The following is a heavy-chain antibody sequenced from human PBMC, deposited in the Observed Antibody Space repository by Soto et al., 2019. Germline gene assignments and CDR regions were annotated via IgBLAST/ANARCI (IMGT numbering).Heavy chain of an antibody. V-gene: IGHV4-61*03. J-gene: IGHJ5*02. Sequence: SETLSLTCTVSGDSVSSGDNYWTWIRQPPGKGPEWIANVYYSSIINYNPSLKSRVTISVDTSKNHLSLKMISVTTADTAVYYCARGVASNPLVGHWFDPWGHGTLVTVSS. CDR1: GDSVSSGDNY. D-gene: IGHD2-15*01. CDR3: ARGVASNPLVGHWFDP. CDR2: VYYSSII.